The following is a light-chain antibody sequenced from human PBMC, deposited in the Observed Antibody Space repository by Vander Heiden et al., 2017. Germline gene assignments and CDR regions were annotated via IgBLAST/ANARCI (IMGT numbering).Light chain of an antibody. CDR1: QSISSY. CDR3: QQSYSTPYT. J-gene: IGKJ2*01. CDR2: AAS. Sequence: DIQMTQPPSSLSASVGDRVTITCRASQSISSYLNWYQQKPGNAPKLLIYAASSLQSGVPSRFSGSGSGTDFTLTISSLQPEDFATYYCQQSYSTPYTFGQGTKLEIK. V-gene: IGKV1-39*01.